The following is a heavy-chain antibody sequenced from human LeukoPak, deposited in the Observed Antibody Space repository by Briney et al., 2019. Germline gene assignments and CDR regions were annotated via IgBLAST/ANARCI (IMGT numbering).Heavy chain of an antibody. D-gene: IGHD2-2*01. Sequence: PGGSLRLSCAASGFTFSSYWMSWVRQAPGKGLEWVANIKQDGSEKYYVDSVKGRFTISRDNAKNSLYLQMNSLRAEDTAVYHCARDSILSPYYYYYYMDVWGKGTTVTISS. CDR1: GFTFSSYW. V-gene: IGHV3-7*01. CDR3: ARDSILSPYYYYYYMDV. CDR2: IKQDGSEK. J-gene: IGHJ6*03.